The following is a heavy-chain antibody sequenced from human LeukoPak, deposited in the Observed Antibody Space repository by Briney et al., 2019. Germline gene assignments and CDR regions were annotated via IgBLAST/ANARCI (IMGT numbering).Heavy chain of an antibody. CDR3: ARDHDWAFDL. V-gene: IGHV3-48*02. J-gene: IGHJ4*02. D-gene: IGHD2-21*01. CDR2: INHNAEMI. Sequence: GGSLRLSCEASGFPFSSYVMSWVRQAPGKGLEWIAYINHNAEMIFYPDFVKGRFTISRDNAKSSLYLQMNALRYEDTAIYYCARDHDWAFDLWGQGTLVTVSS. CDR1: GFPFSSYV.